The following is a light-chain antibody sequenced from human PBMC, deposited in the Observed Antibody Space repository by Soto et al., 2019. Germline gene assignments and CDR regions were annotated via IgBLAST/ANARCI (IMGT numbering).Light chain of an antibody. V-gene: IGLV1-40*01. CDR2: GNI. J-gene: IGLJ1*01. CDR1: NSNIGAGYD. Sequence: QSVLTQPPSVSGAPGQRVTISYTGSNSNIGAGYDVHWYQQFPGTAPKLLIYGNINRPSGVPDRFSGSKSGPSASLAITGLQAEDEADYYCQSYDSRLSNYVFGGGTKLTVL. CDR3: QSYDSRLSNYV.